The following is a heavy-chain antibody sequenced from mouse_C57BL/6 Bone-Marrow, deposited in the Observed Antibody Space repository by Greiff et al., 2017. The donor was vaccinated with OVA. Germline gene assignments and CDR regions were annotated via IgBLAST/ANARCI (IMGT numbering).Heavy chain of an antibody. J-gene: IGHJ4*01. CDR3: AVTGIAMDY. CDR1: GYTFTDYY. V-gene: IGHV1-76*01. Sequence: QVQLQQSGAELVRPGASVKLSCKASGYTFTDYYINWVKQRPGQGLEWIARIYPGSGNTYYNEKFKGKATLTAEKSSSTAYMQLSSLTSEDSAVYFCAVTGIAMDYWGQGTSVTVSS. CDR2: IYPGSGNT. D-gene: IGHD4-1*01.